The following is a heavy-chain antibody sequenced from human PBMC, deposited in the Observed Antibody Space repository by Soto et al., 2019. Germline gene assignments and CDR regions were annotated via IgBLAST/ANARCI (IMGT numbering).Heavy chain of an antibody. CDR2: ICPGDSDT. CDR3: ARPGYGGSLDY. D-gene: IGHD4-17*01. J-gene: IGHJ4*02. V-gene: IGHV5-51*01. Sequence: PGESLKISCKGSGYSFTDYWIAWVRQMPGKGLEWMGIICPGDSDTEYSPSFRGQVSISADKSISTAYLQWNSLKASDTAMYYCARPGYGGSLDYWGQGTLVTVSS. CDR1: GYSFTDYW.